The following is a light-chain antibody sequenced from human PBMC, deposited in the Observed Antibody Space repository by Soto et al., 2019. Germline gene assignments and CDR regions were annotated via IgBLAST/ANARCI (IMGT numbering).Light chain of an antibody. V-gene: IGKV3D-7*01. J-gene: IGKJ1*01. CDR2: GAS. Sequence: ENALTQCPGTLSLSPGERATLSCRARQSVSSSYLAWYQQKPGQHPRLLIYGASTRATGIAGRFSGSGSETDFTLIIRSLQSEDFAVYYCQQYNNCPCTFGQGTKVDI. CDR1: QSVSSSY. CDR3: QQYNNCPCT.